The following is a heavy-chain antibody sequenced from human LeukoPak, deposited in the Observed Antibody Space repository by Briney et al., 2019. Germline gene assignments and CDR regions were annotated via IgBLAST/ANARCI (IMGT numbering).Heavy chain of an antibody. V-gene: IGHV1-2*02. CDR3: ARGSGYYYDSSGLAAGY. D-gene: IGHD3-22*01. CDR1: GHTFTGHY. J-gene: IGHJ4*02. Sequence: ASVKVSCKASGHTFTGHYIHWVREAPGQGLEWMGWINPNSGVTNYAQKFQDRVTMTRDTSISTAYMNLGRLTSDDTAVYYCARGSGYYYDSSGLAAGYWGQGALVTVSS. CDR2: INPNSGVT.